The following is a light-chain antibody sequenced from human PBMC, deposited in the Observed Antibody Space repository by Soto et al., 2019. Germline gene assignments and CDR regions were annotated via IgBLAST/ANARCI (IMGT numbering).Light chain of an antibody. CDR1: QSVSSN. CDR3: QQYHNYWT. CDR2: GAS. Sequence: EIVLTQSPGTLSLSPGERATLSCRASQSVSSNLAWYQQKPGQAPRLLIYGASTRATGIPARFSGSGSGTEFTLTISSLQPDDFATYYCQQYHNYWTCGQGTKVDIK. V-gene: IGKV3-15*01. J-gene: IGKJ1*01.